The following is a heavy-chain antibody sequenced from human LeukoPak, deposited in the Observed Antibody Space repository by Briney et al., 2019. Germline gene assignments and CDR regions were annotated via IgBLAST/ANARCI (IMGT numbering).Heavy chain of an antibody. V-gene: IGHV4-59*01. CDR1: GASTSSYF. CDR2: VYSSGDANG. J-gene: IGHJ3*02. D-gene: IGHD3-22*01. CDR3: ARVVRLGYTDTSGPAFDT. Sequence: KPSETLSLTCTVSGASTSSYFWSWIRQPPGKGLEWIGRVYSSGDANGNYNPSLRSRMTISVDPSKNQFSLKLSSVTPADTAVYYCARVVRLGYTDTSGPAFDTWGQGTRVTVSS.